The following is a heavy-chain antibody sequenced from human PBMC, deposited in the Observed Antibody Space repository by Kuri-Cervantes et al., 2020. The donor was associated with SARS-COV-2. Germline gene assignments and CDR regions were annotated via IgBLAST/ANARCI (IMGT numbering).Heavy chain of an antibody. CDR3: ARQAFGVDHYYYYYGMDV. V-gene: IGHV5-51*01. Sequence: GGSLRLSCKGSGYSFTSYWIGWVRQMPGKGLEWMGIIYPGDSDTRYSPSFQGQVTISADKSISTAYLQWSSLKASDTAMYYCARQAFGVDHYYYYYGMDVWGQGTTVTVSS. CDR1: GYSFTSYW. D-gene: IGHD3-3*01. CDR2: IYPGDSDT. J-gene: IGHJ6*02.